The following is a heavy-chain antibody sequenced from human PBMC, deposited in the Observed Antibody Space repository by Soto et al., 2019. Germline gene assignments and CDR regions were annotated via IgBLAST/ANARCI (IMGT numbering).Heavy chain of an antibody. D-gene: IGHD4-4*01. CDR1: EYTFSSYT. J-gene: IGHJ4*02. V-gene: IGHV1-3*01. Sequence: ASVKVSCKASEYTFSSYTLHWVRQAPGQRLEWMGWINAGNGDSKYSQKFQGRVSISRDTSASTASMELSSLTSEDTAVYYCARKLQALYYLHYPGQATLVTLS. CDR2: INAGNGDS. CDR3: ARKLQALYYLHY.